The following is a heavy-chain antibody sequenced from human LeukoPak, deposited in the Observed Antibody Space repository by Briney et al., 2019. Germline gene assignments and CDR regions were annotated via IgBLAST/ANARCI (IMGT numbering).Heavy chain of an antibody. V-gene: IGHV1-8*01. Sequence: ASVKVSCKASGYTFTSYDINWVRQATGQGLEWMGWMNPNSGNTGYAQKFQGRVTMTRNTSISTAYMELGSLRSEDTAVYYCARGLTFRIAAAGANWFDPWGQGTLVTVSS. D-gene: IGHD6-13*01. CDR2: MNPNSGNT. CDR1: GYTFTSYD. CDR3: ARGLTFRIAAAGANWFDP. J-gene: IGHJ5*02.